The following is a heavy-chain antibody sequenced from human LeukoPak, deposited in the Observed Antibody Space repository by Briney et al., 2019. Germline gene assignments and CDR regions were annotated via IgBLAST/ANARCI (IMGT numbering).Heavy chain of an antibody. CDR3: ARGDWKKRFDY. Sequence: PSETLSLTCAVYGGPFSGYYWSWIRQPPGKGLEWIGEINHSGSTNYNPSLKSRVTISVDTSKNQFSLKLSSVTAADTAVYYCARGDWKKRFDYWGQGTLVTVSS. D-gene: IGHD1-1*01. CDR2: INHSGST. CDR1: GGPFSGYY. V-gene: IGHV4-34*01. J-gene: IGHJ4*02.